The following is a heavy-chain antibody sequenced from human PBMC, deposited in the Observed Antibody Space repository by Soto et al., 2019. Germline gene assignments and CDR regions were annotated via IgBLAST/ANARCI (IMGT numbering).Heavy chain of an antibody. CDR1: GGSFSGYY. J-gene: IGHJ6*02. CDR3: ARGKGYFDWLSTVYYYYYGMDV. D-gene: IGHD3-9*01. V-gene: IGHV4-34*01. Sequence: SETLSLTCAVYGGSFSGYYWSWIRQPPGKGLEWIGEINHSGSTNYNPSLKSRVTISVDTSKNQFSLKLSSVTAADTAVYYCARGKGYFDWLSTVYYYYYGMDVWGQGTTITFSS. CDR2: INHSGST.